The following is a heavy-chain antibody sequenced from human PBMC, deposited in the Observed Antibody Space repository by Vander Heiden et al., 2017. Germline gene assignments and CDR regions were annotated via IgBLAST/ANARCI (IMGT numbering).Heavy chain of an antibody. J-gene: IGHJ4*02. CDR3: VGNYYDSRGYYFNDS. V-gene: IGHV4-4*07. CDR1: GGSMGNYY. Sequence: QVQLQESGPGLVRPSETLSLTCAVSGGSMGNYYWTWLRQPAGKALEWLGRIYTGGSTNYNPSLKSRVTMSVATSKNQFSLKLTSVTAADTAVYYCVGNYYDSRGYYFNDSWGQGTLVTVS. D-gene: IGHD3-22*01. CDR2: IYTGGST.